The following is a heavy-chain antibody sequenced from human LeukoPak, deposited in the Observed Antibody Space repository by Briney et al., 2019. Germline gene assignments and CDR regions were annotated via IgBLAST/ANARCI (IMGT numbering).Heavy chain of an antibody. J-gene: IGHJ4*02. CDR2: ISGSGGST. CDR3: AKDLMVGATTFCLDY. D-gene: IGHD1-26*01. CDR1: GFTFSSYA. Sequence: GGSLRLSCAASGFTFSSYAMSWVRQAPGKGLEWVSAISGSGGSTYYADSVKGRFTVSRDNSKNTLYLQMNSLRAEDTAVYYCAKDLMVGATTFCLDYWGQGTLVTVSS. V-gene: IGHV3-23*01.